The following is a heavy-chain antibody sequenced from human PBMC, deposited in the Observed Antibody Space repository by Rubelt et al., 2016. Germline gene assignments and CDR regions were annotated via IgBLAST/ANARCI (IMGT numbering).Heavy chain of an antibody. CDR1: GGSISSSSYY. Sequence: QLQLQESGPGLVKPSETLSLTCTVSGGSISSSSYYWGWIRQPPGKGLEWIGYIYYSGSTNYNPSLMSRVTISVDTSKNQCSLKLSSVTAADTAVYYCARERSGSYYYTEGDAFDIWGQGTMVTVSS. CDR3: ARERSGSYYYTEGDAFDI. D-gene: IGHD1-26*01. V-gene: IGHV4-61*05. CDR2: IYYSGST. J-gene: IGHJ3*02.